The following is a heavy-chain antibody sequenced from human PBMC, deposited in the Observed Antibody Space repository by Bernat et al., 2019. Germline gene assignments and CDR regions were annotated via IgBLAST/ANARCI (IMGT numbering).Heavy chain of an antibody. CDR1: GFTFSNYG. D-gene: IGHD6-19*01. J-gene: IGHJ4*02. Sequence: HVQLVESGGGVVQPGRSLRLSCTASGFTFSNYGIHWVRQAPVNGLEWVAIISYDGSYKYYADSVRGRFTISRDNSKNTLYLQMNSLRAEDTAVYYCAKGQSVSNTGWYYFDYWGQGALVTVSS. CDR3: AKGQSVSNTGWYYFDY. V-gene: IGHV3-30*18. CDR2: ISYDGSYK.